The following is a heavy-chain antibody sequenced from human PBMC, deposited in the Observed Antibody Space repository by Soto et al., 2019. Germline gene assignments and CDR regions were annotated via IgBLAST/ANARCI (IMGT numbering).Heavy chain of an antibody. V-gene: IGHV4-39*07. CDR3: ARERPDGSRLDP. J-gene: IGHJ5*02. Sequence: PSETLSLTCTVSGGSISSGTYYWGWIRQPPGKGLEWIGHISHSGSTYYNPSLKSRVTISVDTSKNQFSLKLSSVTAADTAVYYCARERPDGSRLDPWGQGTLVTVSS. D-gene: IGHD6-13*01. CDR1: GGSISSGTYY. CDR2: ISHSGST.